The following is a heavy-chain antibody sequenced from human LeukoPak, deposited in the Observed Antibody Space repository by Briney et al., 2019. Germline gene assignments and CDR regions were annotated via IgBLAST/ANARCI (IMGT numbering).Heavy chain of an antibody. CDR2: IKEDGSEK. Sequence: PGGSLRLSCAASGFIFSTYWMTWFRQAPGKGLEWVANIKEDGSEKYYVDSVKGRFTISRDSAKNSLYLQMNSLRVEDTAVYYCARDHNYGSDYWGQGTLVTVSS. J-gene: IGHJ4*02. V-gene: IGHV3-7*03. CDR3: ARDHNYGSDY. D-gene: IGHD5-18*01. CDR1: GFIFSTYW.